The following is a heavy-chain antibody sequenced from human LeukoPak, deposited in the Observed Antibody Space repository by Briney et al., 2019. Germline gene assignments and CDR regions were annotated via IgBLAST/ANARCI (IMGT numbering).Heavy chain of an antibody. CDR1: GGSISSGGYY. V-gene: IGHV4-31*03. Sequence: PSETLSLTCTVSGGSISSGGYYWSWIRQHPGKGLEWIGYIYYSGSTYYNPSLKSRVTISVDTSKNQLSLKLSSVTAADTAVYYCARGDITISYYGMDVWGQGTTVTVSS. J-gene: IGHJ6*02. D-gene: IGHD3-9*01. CDR2: IYYSGST. CDR3: ARGDITISYYGMDV.